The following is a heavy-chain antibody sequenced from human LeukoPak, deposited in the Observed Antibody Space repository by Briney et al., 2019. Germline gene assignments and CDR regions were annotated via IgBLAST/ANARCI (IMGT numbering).Heavy chain of an antibody. D-gene: IGHD3-3*01. Sequence: PSETLSLTCTVSGGSISSGSYYWRWIRQPAGKGLEWIGRIYTSGSTNYNPSLKSRVTMSVDTSKNQFSLKLSSVTAADTAVYYCARGAYDFWSGYLDYWGQGTLVTVSS. J-gene: IGHJ4*02. CDR2: IYTSGST. CDR1: GGSISSGSYY. V-gene: IGHV4-61*02. CDR3: ARGAYDFWSGYLDY.